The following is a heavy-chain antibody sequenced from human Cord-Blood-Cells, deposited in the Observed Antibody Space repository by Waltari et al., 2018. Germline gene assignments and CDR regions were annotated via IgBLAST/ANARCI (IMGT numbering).Heavy chain of an antibody. CDR1: GDSVSTNGAA. CDR3: ARTRIWDQWSWYFDL. CDR2: TYYRSKWYN. J-gene: IGHJ2*01. V-gene: IGHV6-1*01. D-gene: IGHD1-26*01. Sequence: QAKLQQSRPELVKPSQTLSLTCATAGDSVSTNGAALNWIRQSPSRGLEWLGRTYYRSKWYNDYAVSEKSRRTIIPDTSKNQFSLQLISVPPEDTAVYYCARTRIWDQWSWYFDLWGRGTLVTVSS.